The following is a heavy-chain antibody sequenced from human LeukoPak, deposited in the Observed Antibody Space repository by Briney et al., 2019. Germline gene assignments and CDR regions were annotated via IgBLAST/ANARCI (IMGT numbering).Heavy chain of an antibody. CDR2: IWYDGSNK. V-gene: IGHV3-33*01. CDR1: GFTFRNFG. Sequence: PGGSLRLSCAASGFTFRNFGMHWVRQAPGKGLEWVALIWYDGSNKYYGDSVKGRFTISRDNSKNTLYLQMNSLRAEDTAVYYCARGVRGSYGTDLWGQGTLVTVSS. D-gene: IGHD1-26*01. J-gene: IGHJ5*02. CDR3: ARGVRGSYGTDL.